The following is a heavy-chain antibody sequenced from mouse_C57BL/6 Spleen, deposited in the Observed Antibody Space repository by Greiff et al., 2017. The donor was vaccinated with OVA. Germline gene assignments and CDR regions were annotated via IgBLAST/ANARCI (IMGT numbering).Heavy chain of an antibody. CDR2: ISSGSSTI. V-gene: IGHV5-17*01. J-gene: IGHJ4*01. CDR1: GFTFSDYG. CDR3: ARNGNYEDAMDY. D-gene: IGHD2-1*01. Sequence: EVHLVESGGGLVKPGGSLKLSCAASGFTFSDYGMHWVRQAPEKGLEWVAYISSGSSTIYYADTVKGRFTISRDNAKNTLFLQMTSLRSEDTAMYYCARNGNYEDAMDYWGQGTSVTVSS.